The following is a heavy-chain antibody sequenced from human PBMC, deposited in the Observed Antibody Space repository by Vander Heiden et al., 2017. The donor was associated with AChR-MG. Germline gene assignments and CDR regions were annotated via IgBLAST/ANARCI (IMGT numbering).Heavy chain of an antibody. Sequence: QLQLQESGSGLVKPSQTLSLTCAVSGSSISSGGYSWSWIRQPPGKGLEWIGYIYHSGSTYYNPSLKSRGTISVDRSKNQFSLKLSSVTAADTAVYYCAYYYYGMDVGGQGTTGTVSS. J-gene: IGHJ6*02. CDR1: GSSISSGGYS. V-gene: IGHV4-30-2*01. CDR2: IYHSGST. CDR3: AYYYYGMDV.